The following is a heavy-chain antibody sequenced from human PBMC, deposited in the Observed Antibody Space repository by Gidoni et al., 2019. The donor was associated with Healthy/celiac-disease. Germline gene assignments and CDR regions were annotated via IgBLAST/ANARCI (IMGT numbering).Heavy chain of an antibody. CDR3: VKAWQWLVHVDY. CDR1: GFPFSSYC. CDR2: ISYDGSNK. D-gene: IGHD6-19*01. V-gene: IGHV3-30*18. Sequence: QVQLVESGGGVVQPWRSLRLPCAASGFPFSSYCMHWVRQAPGKGLEWIAVISYDGSNKYYADSVKGRFTISRDNSKNTLYLQMNSLRAEDTAVYYCVKAWQWLVHVDYWGQGTLVTVSS. J-gene: IGHJ4*02.